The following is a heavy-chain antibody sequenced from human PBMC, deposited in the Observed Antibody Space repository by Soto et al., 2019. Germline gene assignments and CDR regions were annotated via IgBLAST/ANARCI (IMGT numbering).Heavy chain of an antibody. D-gene: IGHD6-13*01. V-gene: IGHV4-39*01. CDR1: GGSISSSSYY. CDR3: ARQRTVVAAAGDYGMDV. Sequence: QLQLQESGPGLVKPSETLSLTCTVSGGSISSSSYYWGCIRQPPGKGLEWIGSIYYRGSTYYNPSLKSRVTISVDTSKNQFALKLSSVTAADTAVYYCARQRTVVAAAGDYGMDVWGQGTTVTVSS. CDR2: IYYRGST. J-gene: IGHJ6*02.